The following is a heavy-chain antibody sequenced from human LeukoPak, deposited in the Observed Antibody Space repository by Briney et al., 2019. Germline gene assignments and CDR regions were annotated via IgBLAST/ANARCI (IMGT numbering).Heavy chain of an antibody. D-gene: IGHD3-10*01. CDR2: MNSDVSSR. CDR1: GFTFSSYW. V-gene: IGHV3-74*01. CDR3: AREYRSGDFDY. J-gene: IGHJ4*02. Sequence: GGSLRLSCAASGFTFSSYWMHWVRQAPGKGLVWVSVSRMNSDVSSRSYADSVKGRFTISRDNAKNTLYLQMNSLRAEDTAVYYYAREYRSGDFDYWGQGTLVTVSS.